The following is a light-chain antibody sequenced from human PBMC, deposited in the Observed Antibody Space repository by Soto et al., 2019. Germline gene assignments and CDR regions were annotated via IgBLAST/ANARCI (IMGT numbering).Light chain of an antibody. CDR1: SSDVGGYNY. V-gene: IGLV2-8*01. J-gene: IGLJ2*01. CDR3: SSYAGSNKFMV. CDR2: DVT. Sequence: QSALTQPPSASGSPGQSVTISCTGTSSDVGGYNYVSWYQQHPGKAPKLMIYDVTKRPSGVPNRFSASKSGNTGSLTVSGLQAEEEADYYCSSYAGSNKFMVFGGGTKLTVL.